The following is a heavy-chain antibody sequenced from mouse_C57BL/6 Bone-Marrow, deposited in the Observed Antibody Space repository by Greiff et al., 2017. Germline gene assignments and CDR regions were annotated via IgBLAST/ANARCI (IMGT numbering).Heavy chain of an antibody. D-gene: IGHD2-2*01. CDR3: ASHDAVATMVTTGTSWFAY. J-gene: IGHJ3*01. V-gene: IGHV1-62-2*01. CDR2: FYPGSGSI. Sequence: VQLQQSGAELVKPGASVKLSCKASGYTFTEYTIHWVKQRPGQGLEWIGWFYPGSGSIKYNEKFKDKATLTADKSSSTVYMELSRLTSEDSAVYFCASHDAVATMVTTGTSWFAYWGQGTLVTVSA. CDR1: GYTFTEYT.